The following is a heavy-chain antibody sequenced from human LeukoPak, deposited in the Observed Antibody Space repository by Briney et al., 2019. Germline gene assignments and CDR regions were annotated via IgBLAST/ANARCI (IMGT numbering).Heavy chain of an antibody. CDR3: AMLSFVVAAAYNWFDP. V-gene: IGHV4-34*08. CDR1: GFTFSSYS. CDR2: INHSGST. Sequence: SGGSLRLSCAASGFTFSSYSMNWIRQPPGKRLEWIGEINHSGSTNYNPSLKSRVTISVDTSKNQFSLKLSSVTAADTAVYYCAMLSFVVAAAYNWFDPWGQGTLVTVSS. D-gene: IGHD2-15*01. J-gene: IGHJ5*02.